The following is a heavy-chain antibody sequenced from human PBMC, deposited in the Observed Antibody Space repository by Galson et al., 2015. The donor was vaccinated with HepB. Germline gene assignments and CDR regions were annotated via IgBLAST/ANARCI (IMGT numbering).Heavy chain of an antibody. D-gene: IGHD3-22*01. CDR3: TRVSRAYYYDSRQNPDAFDI. CDR1: GFTFSGSA. CDR2: IRSKANSYAT. Sequence: SLRLSCAASGFTFSGSAMHWVRQASGKGLEWVGRIRSKANSYATAYAASVKGRFTISRDDSKNTAYLQMNSLKTEDTAVYYCTRVSRAYYYDSRQNPDAFDIWGQGTMVTVSS. V-gene: IGHV3-73*01. J-gene: IGHJ3*02.